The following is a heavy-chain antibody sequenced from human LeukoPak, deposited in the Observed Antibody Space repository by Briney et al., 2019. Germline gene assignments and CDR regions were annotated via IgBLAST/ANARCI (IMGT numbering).Heavy chain of an antibody. CDR2: INPNSGGT. CDR1: GYTFTGYY. Sequence: ASVKVSCKASGYTFTGYYMHWVRQAPGQGLEWMGWINPNSGGTNYAQKFQGRVTMTRDTSISTAYMELSRLRSDDTAVYYWARDAVGGDNWFDPWGQGTLVTVSS. D-gene: IGHD4-17*01. V-gene: IGHV1-2*02. J-gene: IGHJ5*02. CDR3: ARDAVGGDNWFDP.